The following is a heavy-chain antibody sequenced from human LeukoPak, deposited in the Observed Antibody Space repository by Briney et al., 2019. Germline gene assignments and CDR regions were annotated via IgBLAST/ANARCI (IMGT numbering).Heavy chain of an antibody. CDR1: GFTFSRYS. CDR2: ISWATPDV. Sequence: GGSLRLSCAASGFTFSRYSMNWVRQVPGRGLEWVAHISWATPDVNYADSVKGRFSISRDDAKKSLTLQMSSLRVEDTVFYYCVRDFGGSVAGSDHWGRGTRVSVSS. CDR3: VRDFGGSVAGSDH. V-gene: IGHV3-21*01. D-gene: IGHD2-15*01. J-gene: IGHJ4*02.